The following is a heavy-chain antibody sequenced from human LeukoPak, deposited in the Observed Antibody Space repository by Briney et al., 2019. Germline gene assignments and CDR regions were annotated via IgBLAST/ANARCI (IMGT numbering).Heavy chain of an antibody. CDR1: GGSISSYY. CDR3: AGGGGSGTYYYYMDV. D-gene: IGHD6-19*01. CDR2: IYYSGST. J-gene: IGHJ6*03. Sequence: SETLSLTCTVSGGSISSYYWSWIRQPPGKGLEWIGYIYYSGSTNYNPSLKSRVTISVDTSKNQFSLKLSSVTAADTAVYYCAGGGGSGTYYYYMDVWGKGTTVTISS. V-gene: IGHV4-59*01.